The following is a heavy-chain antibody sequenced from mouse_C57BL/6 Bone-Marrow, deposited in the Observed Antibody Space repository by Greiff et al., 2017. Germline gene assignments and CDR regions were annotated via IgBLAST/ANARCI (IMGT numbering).Heavy chain of an antibody. D-gene: IGHD2-1*01. CDR3: VRHEGYYDYYAMDY. CDR1: GFSFNTYA. J-gene: IGHJ4*01. Sequence: DVQLQESGGGLVQPTGSLKLSCAASGFSFNTYAMNWVRQAPGKGLEWVARISSKSNNYATYHADSVKDRFTIFREDSESMLYLQMNNLKTEYTAVEYCVRHEGYYDYYAMDYWGQGTSVTVTS. V-gene: IGHV10-1*01. CDR2: ISSKSNNYAT.